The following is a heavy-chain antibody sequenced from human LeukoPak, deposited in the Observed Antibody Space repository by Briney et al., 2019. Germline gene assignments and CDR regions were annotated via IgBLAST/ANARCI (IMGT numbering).Heavy chain of an antibody. V-gene: IGHV4-38-2*02. CDR1: GYSISSGYY. CDR2: IYHSGST. D-gene: IGHD2-2*02. CDR3: ASLRYCSSTSCYTGRPVGY. Sequence: SETLSLTCTVSGYSISSGYYWGWIRQPPGKGLEWIGSIYHSGSTYYNPSRKSRVTISVDTPKNQFSLKLSSVTAADTAVYYCASLRYCSSTSCYTGRPVGYWGQGTLVTVSS. J-gene: IGHJ4*02.